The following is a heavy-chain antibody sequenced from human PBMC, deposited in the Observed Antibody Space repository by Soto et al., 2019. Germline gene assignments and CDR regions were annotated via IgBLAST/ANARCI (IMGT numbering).Heavy chain of an antibody. CDR2: FDPEDGET. V-gene: IGHV1-24*01. J-gene: IGHJ6*02. Sequence: PSVKVSCKVSGYTLTELAMHWLRQAPGKGLEWMGGFDPEDGETIYAQKFQGRVTMTEDTSTDTAYMELSSLRSEDTAVYYCATDHNYDYVWGSWGMDVWGQGTTVTVSS. D-gene: IGHD3-16*01. CDR3: ATDHNYDYVWGSWGMDV. CDR1: GYTLTELA.